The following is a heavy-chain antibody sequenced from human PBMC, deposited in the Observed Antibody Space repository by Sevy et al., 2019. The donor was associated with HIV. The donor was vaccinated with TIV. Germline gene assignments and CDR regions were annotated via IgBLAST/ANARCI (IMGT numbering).Heavy chain of an antibody. CDR3: ASVHGPRSPFDAFDI. V-gene: IGHV3-33*08. D-gene: IGHD2-8*01. Sequence: GGSLRLSCAASGFTFSTYGMHWVRQAPGKGLEWVAVIWYDGSNKYYADSVKGRFTISRDNSKNTLYLQMNSLRAEDTAVYHCASVHGPRSPFDAFDIWGQGTMVTVSS. CDR1: GFTFSTYG. CDR2: IWYDGSNK. J-gene: IGHJ3*02.